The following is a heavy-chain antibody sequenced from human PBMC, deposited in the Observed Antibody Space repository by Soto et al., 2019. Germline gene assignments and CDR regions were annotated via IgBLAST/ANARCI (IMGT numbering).Heavy chain of an antibody. J-gene: IGHJ6*02. CDR2: ISSSGSTI. D-gene: IGHD1-26*01. CDR1: VFTFIDYY. CDR3: ARARRGVGVLYGMDV. Sequence: AWWSLRLSCSASVFTFIDYYMSWSRQAPGKGLEWVSYISSSGSTIYYADSVKGRFIISRDNAKNSLYLQMNSLRAEDTAVYYCARARRGVGVLYGMDVWGQGTTVTVSS. V-gene: IGHV3-11*01.